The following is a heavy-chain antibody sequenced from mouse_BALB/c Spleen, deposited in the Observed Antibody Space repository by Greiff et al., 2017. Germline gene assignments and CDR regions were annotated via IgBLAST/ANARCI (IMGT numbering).Heavy chain of an antibody. D-gene: IGHD2-10*02. J-gene: IGHJ3*01. V-gene: IGHV1-7*01. CDR3: ARAGYGLAY. CDR1: GYTFTSYW. Sequence: VQLQESGAELAKPGASVKMSCKASGYTFTSYWMHWVKQRPGQGLEWIGYINPSTGYTEYNQKFKDKATLTADKSSSTAYMQLSSLTSEDSAVYYCARAGYGLAYWGQGTLVTVSA. CDR2: INPSTGYT.